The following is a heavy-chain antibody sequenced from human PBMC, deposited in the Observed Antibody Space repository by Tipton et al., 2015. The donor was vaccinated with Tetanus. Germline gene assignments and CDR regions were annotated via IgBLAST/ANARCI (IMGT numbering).Heavy chain of an antibody. J-gene: IGHJ4*02. CDR2: VYYNGNT. CDR3: AREVPAAGHFDS. V-gene: IGHV4-59*01. CDR1: GGSISGSY. D-gene: IGHD2-2*01. Sequence: TLSLTCTVSGGSISGSYWNWIRQPPGKGLEWIGYVYYNGNTHYNPALKSRVTISVDTSKNQFSLKLSSVTAADTAIYYCAREVPAAGHFDSWGQGTLVTASS.